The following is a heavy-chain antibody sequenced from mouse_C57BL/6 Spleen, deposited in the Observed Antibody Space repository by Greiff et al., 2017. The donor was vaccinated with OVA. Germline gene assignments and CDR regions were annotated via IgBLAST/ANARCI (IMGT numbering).Heavy chain of an antibody. V-gene: IGHV1-7*01. J-gene: IGHJ1*03. D-gene: IGHD2-5*01. CDR3: ARSYSNFHWYFDV. CDR2: INPSSGYT. CDR1: GYTFTSYW. Sequence: QVQLKQSGAELAKPGASVKLSCKASGYTFTSYWMHWVKQRPGQGLEWIGYINPSSGYTKYNQKFKDKATLTADKSSSTAYMQLSSLTYEDSAVYYCARSYSNFHWYFDVWGTGTTVTVSS.